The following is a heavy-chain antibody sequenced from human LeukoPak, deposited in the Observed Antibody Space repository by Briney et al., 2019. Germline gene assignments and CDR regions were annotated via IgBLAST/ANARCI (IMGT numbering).Heavy chain of an antibody. CDR3: ARDRSRYSSSSMGY. V-gene: IGHV1-8*01. CDR1: GYTFTSYD. J-gene: IGHJ4*02. Sequence: GASVKVSCKASGYTFTSYDINWVRQATGQGLEWMGRMNPNSGNTGYAQKFQGRVTMTRNTSISTAYMELSSLRSEDTAVYYCARDRSRYSSSSMGYWGQGTLVTVSS. CDR2: MNPNSGNT. D-gene: IGHD6-13*01.